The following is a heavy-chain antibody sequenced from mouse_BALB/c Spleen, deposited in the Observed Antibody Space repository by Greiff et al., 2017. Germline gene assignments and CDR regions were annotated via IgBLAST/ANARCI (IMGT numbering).Heavy chain of an antibody. Sequence: VQLKESGAELVKPGASVKLSCTASGFNIKDTYMHWVKQRPEQGLEWIGRIDPANGNTKYDPKFQGKATITADTSSNTAYLQLSSLTSEDTAVYYCARGFITTAYFFDYWGQGTTLTVSS. D-gene: IGHD1-2*01. CDR2: IDPANGNT. V-gene: IGHV14-3*02. CDR1: GFNIKDTY. J-gene: IGHJ2*01. CDR3: ARGFITTAYFFDY.